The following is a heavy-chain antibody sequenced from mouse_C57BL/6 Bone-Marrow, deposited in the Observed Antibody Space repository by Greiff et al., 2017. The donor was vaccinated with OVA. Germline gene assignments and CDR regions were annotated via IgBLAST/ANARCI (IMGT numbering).Heavy chain of an antibody. D-gene: IGHD1-1*01. CDR3: ARPRGTVVATDWYFDV. CDR1: GYTFTEYT. V-gene: IGHV1-62-2*01. J-gene: IGHJ1*03. Sequence: VQLQQSGAELVKPGASVKLSCKASGYTFTEYTIHWVKQRSGQGLEWIGWFYPGSGSIKYNEKFKDKATLTADKSSSTVYMELSRLTSEDSAVYFCARPRGTVVATDWYFDVWGTGTTVTVSS. CDR2: FYPGSGSI.